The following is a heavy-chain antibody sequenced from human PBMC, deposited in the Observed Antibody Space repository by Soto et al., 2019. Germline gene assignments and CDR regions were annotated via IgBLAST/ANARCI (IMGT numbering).Heavy chain of an antibody. V-gene: IGHV2-5*02. CDR3: PLVYDSGGYVG. J-gene: IGHJ4*02. CDR1: GFSLSTSGVG. CDR2: IYWDDDK. D-gene: IGHD3-22*01. Sequence: QITLKESGPTLVKPTQTLTLTCTFSGFSLSTSGVGVGWIRQPPGKALEWLALIYWDDDKRYSPSLKSRLTLTKDSSQTLVFLTITNMDPVDTATYYSPLVYDSGGYVGWGQGTLVTVSS.